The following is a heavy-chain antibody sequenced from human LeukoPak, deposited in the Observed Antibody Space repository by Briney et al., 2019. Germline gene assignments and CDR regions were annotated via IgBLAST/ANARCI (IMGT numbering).Heavy chain of an antibody. CDR1: GFTFSGYA. D-gene: IGHD6-13*01. V-gene: IGHV3-23*01. Sequence: GGSLRLSCAASGFTFSGYAMSWVRQAPGKGLEWVSAISGSGAGTYYADSVKGRFTISRDNSKNTLYLQMNSLRAEDTAVYYSAKARYRSSWYSTGEYYFVYWGQGTLVTVSS. CDR3: AKARYRSSWYSTGEYYFVY. J-gene: IGHJ4*02. CDR2: ISGSGAGT.